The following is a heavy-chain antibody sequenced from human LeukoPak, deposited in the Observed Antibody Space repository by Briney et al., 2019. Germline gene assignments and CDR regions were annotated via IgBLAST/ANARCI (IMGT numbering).Heavy chain of an antibody. V-gene: IGHV3-23*01. Sequence: GGSLRLSCAASGFPFSNYAMSWVRQPPGKGLELVSVITDSGSSTYYPDSMKGRFTMSRDNSRNTLYLQMNSLRAEDTAVYHCARGTARYCSSGRCYSLDYWGQGILVTVSS. CDR1: GFPFSNYA. CDR3: ARGTARYCSSGRCYSLDY. CDR2: ITDSGSST. D-gene: IGHD2-15*01. J-gene: IGHJ4*02.